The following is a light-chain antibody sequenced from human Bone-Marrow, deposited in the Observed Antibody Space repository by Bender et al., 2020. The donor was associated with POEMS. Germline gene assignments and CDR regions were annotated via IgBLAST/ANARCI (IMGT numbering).Light chain of an antibody. CDR2: DNR. CDR1: SSDVGAYNL. J-gene: IGLJ2*01. CDR3: QSYDSSLSGSV. Sequence: QSALTQPASVSGSPGQSITISCTGASSDVGAYNLVSWYQHHPGKAPKLLIYDNRHRPSGVPDRFSGSKSGTSASLAITGLQAEDEAHYYCQSYDSSLSGSVFGGGTRLTVL. V-gene: IGLV2-14*02.